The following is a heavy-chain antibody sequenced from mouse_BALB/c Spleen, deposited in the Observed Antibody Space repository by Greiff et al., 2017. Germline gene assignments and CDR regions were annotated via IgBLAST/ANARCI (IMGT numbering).Heavy chain of an antibody. CDR1: GFTFSSYG. Sequence: VQLKESGGDLVKPGGSLKLSCAASGFTFSSYGMSWVRQTPDKRLEWVATISSGGSYTYYPDSVKGRFTISRDNAKNTLYLQMSSLKSEDTAMYYCARQDGTAMDYWGQGTSVTVSS. J-gene: IGHJ4*01. V-gene: IGHV5-6*01. D-gene: IGHD2-1*01. CDR3: ARQDGTAMDY. CDR2: ISSGGSYT.